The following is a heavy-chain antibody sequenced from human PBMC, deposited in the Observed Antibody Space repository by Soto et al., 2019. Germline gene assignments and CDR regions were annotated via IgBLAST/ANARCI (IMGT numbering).Heavy chain of an antibody. CDR3: ARDLVAVSGGVYSSSSGGYFFDF. CDR2: ISNSGRTL. J-gene: IGHJ4*02. D-gene: IGHD6-6*01. CDR1: GFTFSDYY. Sequence: QVQLVESGGGLVKPGGSLRLSCAASGFTFSDYYMSWIRQAPGKGLEWVSYISNSGRTLYYTDSMKGRFTISRDNAKNSLYLQMNCLRGEDTAVYYCARDLVAVSGGVYSSSSGGYFFDFWGQGTLVTVSS. V-gene: IGHV3-11*01.